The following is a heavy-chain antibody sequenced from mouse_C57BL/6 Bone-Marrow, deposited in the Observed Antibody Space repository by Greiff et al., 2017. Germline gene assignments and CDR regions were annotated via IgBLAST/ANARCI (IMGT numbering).Heavy chain of an antibody. Sequence: QVTLKESGPGLVAPSQSLSITCTVSGFSLTSYAISWVRQPPGQGLEWLGVIWTGGGTNYNSALESRLSISKDNSRSQVVLKRNSLQTDDTARYYCARNRILYCDYWGQGTTLTVSS. CDR1: GFSLTSYA. CDR2: IWTGGGT. CDR3: ARNRILYCDY. J-gene: IGHJ2*01. V-gene: IGHV2-9-1*01.